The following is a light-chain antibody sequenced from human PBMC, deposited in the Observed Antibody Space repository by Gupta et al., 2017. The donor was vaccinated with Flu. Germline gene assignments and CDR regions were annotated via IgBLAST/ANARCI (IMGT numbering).Light chain of an antibody. Sequence: EIVLTQSPGTLSLSPGDTVTLSCRASQRLSDTYLAWYHQKPGQAPRLLIYAASTRATDIPDRFSGSGSGTDFSLTISRLGPEDFGVYYCQQYDRAPLTFGGGTTVE. CDR3: QQYDRAPLT. CDR2: AAS. V-gene: IGKV3-20*01. CDR1: QRLSDTY. J-gene: IGKJ4*01.